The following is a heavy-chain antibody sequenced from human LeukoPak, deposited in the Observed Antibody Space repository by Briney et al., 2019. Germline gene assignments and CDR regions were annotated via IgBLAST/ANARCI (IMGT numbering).Heavy chain of an antibody. D-gene: IGHD3-10*01. V-gene: IGHV4-31*03. Sequence: PSETLSLTCTVSGGSISSGGYHWSWIRQHPGKGLEWIGYIYYSGSTYYNPSLKSRVTISVDTSKNQFSLKLSSVTAADTAVYYCASIDYYGSGTFDYWGQGTLVTVSS. CDR1: GGSISSGGYH. J-gene: IGHJ4*02. CDR2: IYYSGST. CDR3: ASIDYYGSGTFDY.